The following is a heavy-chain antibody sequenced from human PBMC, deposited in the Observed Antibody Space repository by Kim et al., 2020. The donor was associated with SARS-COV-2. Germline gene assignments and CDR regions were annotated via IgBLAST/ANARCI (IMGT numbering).Heavy chain of an antibody. CDR1: GGSFSGYY. V-gene: IGHV4-34*01. CDR2: INHSGST. Sequence: SETLSLTCAVYGGSFSGYYWSWIRQPPGKGLEWIGEINHSGSTNYNPSLKSRVTISVDTSKNQFSLKLSSVTAADTAVYYCARGYYDSSGLNDYWGQGTLVTVSS. J-gene: IGHJ4*02. D-gene: IGHD3-22*01. CDR3: ARGYYDSSGLNDY.